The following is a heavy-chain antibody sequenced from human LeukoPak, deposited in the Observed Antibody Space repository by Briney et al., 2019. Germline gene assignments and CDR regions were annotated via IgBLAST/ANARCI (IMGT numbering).Heavy chain of an antibody. J-gene: IGHJ4*02. V-gene: IGHV4-34*01. CDR1: GFTFSSYA. Sequence: GSLRLSCAASGFTFSSYAMSWVRQPPGKGLEWIGEINHSGSTNYNPSLKSRVTISVDTSKNQFSLKLSSVTAADTAVYYCARRRAYSYGSYYFDYWGQGTLVTVSS. CDR3: ARRRAYSYGSYYFDY. D-gene: IGHD5-18*01. CDR2: INHSGST.